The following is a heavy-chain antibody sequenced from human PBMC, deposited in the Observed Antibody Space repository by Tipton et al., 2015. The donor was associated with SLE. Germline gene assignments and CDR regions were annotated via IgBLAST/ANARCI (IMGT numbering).Heavy chain of an antibody. Sequence: TLSLTCTVSGGSISSGGYYWSWIRQSPGKGLEWIGYISYSRSTNYNSSLKSRLTISVDTSKNQFSLKLSSVTAADTAVYYCARDVGGYNTGWFPYYFDYWGQGTLVTVSS. CDR2: ISYSRST. V-gene: IGHV4-31*03. CDR3: ARDVGGYNTGWFPYYFDY. D-gene: IGHD2-8*02. J-gene: IGHJ4*02. CDR1: GGSISSGGYY.